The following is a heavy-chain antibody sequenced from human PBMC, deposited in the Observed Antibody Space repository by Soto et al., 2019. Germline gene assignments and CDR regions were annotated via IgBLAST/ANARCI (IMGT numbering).Heavy chain of an antibody. CDR1: GYSFTTYW. CDR2: INPGDSDI. CDR3: ARHEQFYYYYYGMDV. Sequence: PGESLKISCKASGYSFTTYWIAWVRQMPGKGLEWMGIINPGDSDIRYSPSSQGQVTISADNSISTAYLQWSSLKASDTAMYYCARHEQFYYYYYGMDVWGQGTAVTVSS. D-gene: IGHD4-4*01. J-gene: IGHJ6*02. V-gene: IGHV5-51*01.